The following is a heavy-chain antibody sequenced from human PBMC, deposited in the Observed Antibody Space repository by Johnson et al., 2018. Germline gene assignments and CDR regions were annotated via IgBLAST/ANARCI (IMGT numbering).Heavy chain of an antibody. CDR1: GFTFSNFG. CDR3: ARDHEKRALRHAAEYFQH. CDR2: IWSDGSNK. Sequence: QVQLQESGGGVVQXGKSLRLSCAASGFTFSNFGMHWVRQVPGKGLEWVATIWSDGSNKYYADYVRGQFTISRDNSKNTVYLQMNSLRAEETGVYYCARDHEKRALRHAAEYFQHWGQGTLVIVS. V-gene: IGHV3-33*01. J-gene: IGHJ1*01.